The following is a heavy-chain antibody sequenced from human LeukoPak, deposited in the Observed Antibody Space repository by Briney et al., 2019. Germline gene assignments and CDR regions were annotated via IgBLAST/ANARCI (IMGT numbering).Heavy chain of an antibody. CDR1: GDSVSSNSAA. CDR2: TYYRSKWYN. D-gene: IGHD2-8*01. CDR3: ARVGYCTNGVCHSPFDY. J-gene: IGHJ4*02. V-gene: IGHV6-1*01. Sequence: SQTLSLTCAISGDSVSSNSAAWNWIRQSPSRGLEWLGRTYYRSKWYNDYAVSVKSRITINPDTSKNQFSLQLNSVTPEDTAVYYCARVGYCTNGVCHSPFDYWGQGTLVTVSS.